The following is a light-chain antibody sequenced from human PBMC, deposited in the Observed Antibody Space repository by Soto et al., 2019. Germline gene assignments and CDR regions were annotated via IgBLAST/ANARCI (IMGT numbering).Light chain of an antibody. V-gene: IGKV3-20*01. CDR3: HQYDSWT. J-gene: IGKJ1*01. Sequence: EIVLAQSPGTLSLSRGERAARSCRASQSFNSIYLAWYQQKPGQAPRLLIYGASSRATGIPDRFSGSGSGTDFTLTISRLEPEDFAVYYCHQYDSWTFGQGTKVDIK. CDR2: GAS. CDR1: QSFNSIY.